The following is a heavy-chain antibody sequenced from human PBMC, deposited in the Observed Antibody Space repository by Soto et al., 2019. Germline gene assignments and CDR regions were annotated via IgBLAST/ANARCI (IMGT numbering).Heavy chain of an antibody. CDR3: ARSYSSTSTCYSYWLDP. V-gene: IGHV1-18*04. CDR2: ISAHNGNT. CDR1: GFRFTYYG. Sequence: QMQLVQSGAEVKKPGASVRVSCKASGFRFTYYGITWVRQAPGQGLEWMGWISAHNGNTNYAQKLEGRVTMTTDTSTSTAYMELRSLSSDDTAVYYCARSYSSTSTCYSYWLDPWGQGTLVTVSS. J-gene: IGHJ5*02. D-gene: IGHD2-2*02.